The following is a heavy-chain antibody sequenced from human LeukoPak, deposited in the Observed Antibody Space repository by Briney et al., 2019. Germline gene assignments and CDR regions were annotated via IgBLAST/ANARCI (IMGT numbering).Heavy chain of an antibody. Sequence: PGGSLRLSCAASGFTFSNFGMHWVRQAPGKGLEWVAVISYDGSNRNYADSVKGRFTISRDNSKNTLYLQMNSLRAEDTAVYYCAPSRGVYTYDPLDYWGQGTLVTVS. D-gene: IGHD5-18*01. V-gene: IGHV3-30*03. CDR1: GFTFSNFG. J-gene: IGHJ4*02. CDR3: APSRGVYTYDPLDY. CDR2: ISYDGSNR.